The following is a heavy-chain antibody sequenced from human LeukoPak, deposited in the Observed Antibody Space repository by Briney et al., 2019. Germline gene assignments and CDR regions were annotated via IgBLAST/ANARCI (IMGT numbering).Heavy chain of an antibody. CDR3: AKAAQSRTIFGVVTEFDP. D-gene: IGHD3-3*01. CDR2: ISGSGGST. Sequence: PGGSLRLSCAASGFTFSSYAMSWVRQAPGKGLEWVSAISGSGGSTYYADSVKGRFPISRDNSKNKLYLQMNSLRAEDTAVYYCAKAAQSRTIFGVVTEFDPWGQGTLVTVSS. V-gene: IGHV3-23*01. J-gene: IGHJ5*02. CDR1: GFTFSSYA.